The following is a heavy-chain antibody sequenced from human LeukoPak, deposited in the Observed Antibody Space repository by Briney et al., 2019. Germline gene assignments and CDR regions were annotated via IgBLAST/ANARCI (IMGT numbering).Heavy chain of an antibody. CDR2: ISSSGSTI. Sequence: PGGSLRLSCAASGFTFSDYYMSWIRQAPGKGLEWVSYISSSGSTIYYADSVKGRFTISRDNAKNSLYLQMNSLGAEDTAVYYCARDGWELPVYDAFDIWGQGTMVTVSS. CDR3: ARDGWELPVYDAFDI. J-gene: IGHJ3*02. V-gene: IGHV3-11*01. D-gene: IGHD1-26*01. CDR1: GFTFSDYY.